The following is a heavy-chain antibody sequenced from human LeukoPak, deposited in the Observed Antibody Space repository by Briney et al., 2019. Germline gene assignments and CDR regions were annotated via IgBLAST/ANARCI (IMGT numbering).Heavy chain of an antibody. Sequence: GGSLRLSCAASGFTFSSHWMSWVRQAPGKGLEWVASIKQDGSEKYYVDSVKGRFTISRDNAKNSLFLQMNSLRAEDTAVYYCARSQFGAFDYWGQGTLVTVSS. CDR3: ARSQFGAFDY. CDR2: IKQDGSEK. CDR1: GFTFSSHW. J-gene: IGHJ4*02. D-gene: IGHD3-10*01. V-gene: IGHV3-7*01.